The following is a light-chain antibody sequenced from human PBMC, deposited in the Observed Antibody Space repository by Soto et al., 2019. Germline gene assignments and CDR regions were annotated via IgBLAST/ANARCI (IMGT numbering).Light chain of an antibody. CDR2: AAS. CDR3: QQLKSYPLT. V-gene: IGKV1-9*01. J-gene: IGKJ4*01. CDR1: QCISSS. Sequence: DIQLTQSPSSLSASVGDRVTITCRASQCISSSLAWYQQMPGKAPKLLIYAASTLQGGVPSRFSGSGSGTEFTLTVSSLQPEDFATYYCQQLKSYPLTFGGGTKVEIK.